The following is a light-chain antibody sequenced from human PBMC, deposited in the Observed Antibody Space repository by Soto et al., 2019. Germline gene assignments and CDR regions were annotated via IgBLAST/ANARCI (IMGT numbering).Light chain of an antibody. Sequence: QSALTQPASVSGSPGQSITISCTGTSSDVGGYNYVSWYQQHPGKAPKLIIYEVSNRPSGVSNRFSDSKSGNTASLTISGLQAEDEADYYCNSYTSKSTGVFGTGTKLTV. CDR1: SSDVGGYNY. CDR3: NSYTSKSTGV. V-gene: IGLV2-14*01. CDR2: EVS. J-gene: IGLJ1*01.